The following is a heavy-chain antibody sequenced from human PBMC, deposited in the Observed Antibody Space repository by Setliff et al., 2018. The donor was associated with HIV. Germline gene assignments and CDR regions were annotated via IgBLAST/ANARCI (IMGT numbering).Heavy chain of an antibody. CDR3: ARGVRAYSTSPRGFDI. CDR2: ISSSSSTI. D-gene: IGHD2-15*01. Sequence: GSLRLSCAASGFTFSNYNMNWVRQAPGKGLEWVSYISSSSSTIYYADSVKGRFSISRDNAKNSLYLQMNSLRAEDTAVFYCARGVRAYSTSPRGFDIWGQGTMVTVSS. J-gene: IGHJ3*02. CDR1: GFTFSNYN. V-gene: IGHV3-48*01.